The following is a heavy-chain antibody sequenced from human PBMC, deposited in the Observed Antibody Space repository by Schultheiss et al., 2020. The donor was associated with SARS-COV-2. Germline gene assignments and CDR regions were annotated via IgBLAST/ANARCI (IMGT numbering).Heavy chain of an antibody. CDR2: ISGSGGST. Sequence: GGSLRLSCAASGFTFSSYAMSWVRQAPGKGLEWVSAISGSGGSTYYADSVKGRFTISRDNSKNTLYLQMNSLRAEDTAVYYCAKDVPYYYDSSGYGGDWGQVTLVTVSS. CDR3: AKDVPYYYDSSGYGGD. J-gene: IGHJ4*02. D-gene: IGHD3-22*01. V-gene: IGHV3-23*01. CDR1: GFTFSSYA.